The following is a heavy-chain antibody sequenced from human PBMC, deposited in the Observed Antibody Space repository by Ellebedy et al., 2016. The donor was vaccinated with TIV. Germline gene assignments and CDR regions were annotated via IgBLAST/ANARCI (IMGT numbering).Heavy chain of an antibody. CDR2: IYYTGTT. CDR3: ARDTSGSNGARSFDC. CDR1: GDSFSSDTSY. D-gene: IGHD3-10*01. Sequence: SETLSLTXTVSGDSFSSDTSYWSWIRQSAGKGLEWIGYIYYTGTTNYNPSLKSRVTISVDTSKNQFSLQLNSVTPEDTAVYYCARDTSGSNGARSFDCWGQGTLVTVSS. J-gene: IGHJ4*02. V-gene: IGHV4-61*01.